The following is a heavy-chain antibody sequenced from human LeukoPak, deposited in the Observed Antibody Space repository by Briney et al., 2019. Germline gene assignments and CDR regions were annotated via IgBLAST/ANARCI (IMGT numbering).Heavy chain of an antibody. J-gene: IGHJ4*02. CDR2: IWYDGSIK. V-gene: IGHV3-33*06. D-gene: IGHD3-10*01. CDR3: AKGGRRPFGTMVRGVIN. Sequence: GGSLRLSCAASGFTFSSYGMHWVRQAPGQGLEWVAVIWYDGSIKYYADSVKCRFTISRDNSKNPLYLQMNSLRAEDTAVYYCAKGGRRPFGTMVRGVINWGQGTLVTASS. CDR1: GFTFSSYG.